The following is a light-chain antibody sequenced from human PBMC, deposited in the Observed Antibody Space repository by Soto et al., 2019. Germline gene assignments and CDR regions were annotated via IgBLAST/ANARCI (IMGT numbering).Light chain of an antibody. CDR1: QSVRNN. J-gene: IGKJ1*01. CDR3: QQYNKWPPWT. Sequence: IAMTQSPATLSMSPGEGATLFYMASQSVRNNLAWYQQKPGLAPRLLIYAVSTRATGVPARFSGNGSEKEFTLTISGLQSDDFALYYCQQYNKWPPWTFGQGTKVDIK. V-gene: IGKV3-15*01. CDR2: AVS.